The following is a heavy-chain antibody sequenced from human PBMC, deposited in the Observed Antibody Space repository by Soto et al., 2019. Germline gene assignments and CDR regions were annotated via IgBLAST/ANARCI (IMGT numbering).Heavy chain of an antibody. CDR3: ARDGFGGTTFRVYLDY. Sequence: QVQLVESGGGVVQPGRSLRLSCAASGSIFRGSGMHWVRQAPGKGLEWVAVIRYDGSNINYADSVMGRFTISRGNSKNTLYVEMYILRAEDMAVYYCARDGFGGTTFRVYLDYWGQGNLVTVFS. CDR2: IRYDGSNI. D-gene: IGHD2-15*01. J-gene: IGHJ4*02. CDR1: GSIFRGSG. V-gene: IGHV3-33*01.